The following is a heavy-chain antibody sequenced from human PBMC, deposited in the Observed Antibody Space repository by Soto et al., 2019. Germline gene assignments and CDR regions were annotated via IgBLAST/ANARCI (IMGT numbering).Heavy chain of an antibody. CDR1: GGSVSSGSYY. CDR3: AREGMVVAAPNWFDP. Sequence: PSETLSLTCTVSGGSVSSGSYYWSWIRQPPGKGLEWIGYIYYSGSTNYNPSLKSRVTISVDTSKNQFSLKLSSVTAADTAVYYCAREGMVVAAPNWFDPWGQGTLVTVSS. D-gene: IGHD2-15*01. V-gene: IGHV4-61*01. J-gene: IGHJ5*02. CDR2: IYYSGST.